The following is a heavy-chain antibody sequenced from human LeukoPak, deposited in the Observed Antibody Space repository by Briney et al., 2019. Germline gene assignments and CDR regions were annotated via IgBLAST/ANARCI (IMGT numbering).Heavy chain of an antibody. D-gene: IGHD3-10*01. J-gene: IGHJ4*02. CDR2: IYYSGST. CDR3: ARDRINTMVRGVLDY. CDR1: GGSFSGYY. Sequence: PSETLSLTCAVYGGSFSGYYWSWIRQHPGKGLEWIGYIYYSGSTYYNPSLKSRVTISVDTSKNQFSLKLSSVTAADTAVYYCARDRINTMVRGVLDYWGQGTLVTVSS. V-gene: IGHV4-31*11.